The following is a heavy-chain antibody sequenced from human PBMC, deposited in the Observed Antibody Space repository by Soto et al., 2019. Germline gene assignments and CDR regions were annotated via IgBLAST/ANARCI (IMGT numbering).Heavy chain of an antibody. J-gene: IGHJ4*02. CDR1: VGCRSMYY. CDR3: ASSPLGGAGIERSLDC. V-gene: IGHV4-59*07. D-gene: IGHD6-13*01. Sequence: PYTVSRSRTVPVGCRSMYYRSWVRQPPGKGLEWIGYIYYRGSTNYNPSLKSRVTISVDTSKNQFSLKLSSVTAADTAVYYCASSPLGGAGIERSLDCWGQGTLVTVS. CDR2: IYYRGST.